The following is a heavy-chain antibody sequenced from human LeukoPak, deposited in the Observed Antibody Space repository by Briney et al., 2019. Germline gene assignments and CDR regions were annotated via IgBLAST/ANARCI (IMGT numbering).Heavy chain of an antibody. CDR2: TNHSGST. J-gene: IGHJ4*02. V-gene: IGHV4-34*01. Sequence: SETLSLTCAVYGGSFSGYYWSWIRQPPGKGLEWIGQTNHSGSTNYNPSLKSRVTISVDTSKNQFSLKLSSVTAADTAVYYCARRPSLYGDYGYFDYWGQGTLVTVSS. D-gene: IGHD4-17*01. CDR1: GGSFSGYY. CDR3: ARRPSLYGDYGYFDY.